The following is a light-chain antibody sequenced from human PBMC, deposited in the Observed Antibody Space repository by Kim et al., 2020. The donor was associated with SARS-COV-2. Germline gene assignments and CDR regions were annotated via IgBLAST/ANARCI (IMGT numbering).Light chain of an antibody. J-gene: IGLJ3*02. CDR1: NIGSKS. Sequence: ARGKTARITCGGNNIGSKSVLWYQQKPGQAPVLVIYYDSDRPSGIPERFSGSNSGNTATLTISRVEAGDEADYYCQVWDSSSDHRVFGGGTKLTVL. CDR3: QVWDSSSDHRV. CDR2: YDS. V-gene: IGLV3-21*04.